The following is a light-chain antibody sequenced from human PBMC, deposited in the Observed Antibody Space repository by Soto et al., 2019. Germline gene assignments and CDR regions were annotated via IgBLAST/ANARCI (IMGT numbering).Light chain of an antibody. Sequence: QSVLTQPASVSGSPGQSITISCTGTSSDVGGYNYVSWYQQHPGKAPKLMIYDVSNRPSGVSNRFSGSKSGNTASLTISGLQAEDDSDYYCSSYTSSRTPVLFGTGPKV. CDR3: SSYTSSRTPVL. V-gene: IGLV2-14*01. CDR2: DVS. CDR1: SSDVGGYNY. J-gene: IGLJ1*01.